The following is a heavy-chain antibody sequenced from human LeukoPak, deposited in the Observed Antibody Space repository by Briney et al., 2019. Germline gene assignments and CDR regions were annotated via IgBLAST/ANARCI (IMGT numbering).Heavy chain of an antibody. D-gene: IGHD1-7*01. V-gene: IGHV4-39*02. CDR2: ILYNRGT. CDR3: VRYTVGTMYDY. CDR1: GGSISSSSNY. Sequence: SETLSLTCTVSGGSISSSSNYWGWIRQPPGKGLEWIAGILYNRGTDYSPSLRSRLTISLDTSKNHFSLKVTPVTAADTAIYYCVRYTVGTMYDYWGQGTLVTVSS. J-gene: IGHJ4*02.